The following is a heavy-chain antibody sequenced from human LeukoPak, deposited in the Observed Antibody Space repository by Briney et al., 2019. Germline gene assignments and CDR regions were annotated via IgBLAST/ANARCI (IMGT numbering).Heavy chain of an antibody. Sequence: PSQTQSLTCTVSGASISTSGYYWGWVRQPPGKGLECIGGIYYTGSTYYNPSLKSRATISVDTSMNQFSLTLASVNAADTAVYYCARDIRSGSYFDFWGQGTLVTASS. CDR2: IYYTGST. J-gene: IGHJ4*02. V-gene: IGHV4-39*07. D-gene: IGHD1-26*01. CDR3: ARDIRSGSYFDF. CDR1: GASISTSGYY.